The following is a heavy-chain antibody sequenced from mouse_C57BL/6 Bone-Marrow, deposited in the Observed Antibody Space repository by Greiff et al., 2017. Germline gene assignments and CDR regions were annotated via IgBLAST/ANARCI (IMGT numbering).Heavy chain of an antibody. D-gene: IGHD1-1*02. CDR1: GYTFTSYT. CDR2: INPSSGYT. J-gene: IGHJ3*01. V-gene: IGHV1-4*01. CDR3: ARCGCYGAY. Sequence: VQLQQSGAELVRPGASVKMSCKASGYTFTSYTMHWVKQRPGQGLEWIGYINPSSGYTKYNQKFKDKATLTADTSSSTAYMQLSSLTSEVSAVYYYARCGCYGAYWGQGTLVTVSA.